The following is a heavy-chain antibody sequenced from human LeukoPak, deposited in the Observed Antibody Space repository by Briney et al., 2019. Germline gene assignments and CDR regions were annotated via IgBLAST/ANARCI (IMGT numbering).Heavy chain of an antibody. J-gene: IGHJ3*02. Sequence: PSETLSLTCTVSGGSISGYYWSWIRQPPGKGLEWIGYIYYSGSTNYNPSLKSQVTISVDTSKNQFSLKLSSVTAADTAVYYCARGDSSGWSTNAFDIWGQGTMVTVSS. CDR2: IYYSGST. D-gene: IGHD6-19*01. CDR1: GGSISGYY. V-gene: IGHV4-59*01. CDR3: ARGDSSGWSTNAFDI.